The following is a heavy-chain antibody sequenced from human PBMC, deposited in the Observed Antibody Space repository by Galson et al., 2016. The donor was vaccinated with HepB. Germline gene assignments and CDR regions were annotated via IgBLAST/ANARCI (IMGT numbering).Heavy chain of an antibody. CDR3: ARHHGAMDV. CDR2: PYYRYNWYN. V-gene: IGHV6-1*01. CDR1: GDSVSRNSVA. Sequence: CAISGDSVSRNSVAWHWIRQSPSRGLEWLGRPYYRYNWYNDYAVSVQSRITINADTSKNQPPRQLNSVTPEDTAVYYCARHHGAMDVWGQGTTVTVSS. J-gene: IGHJ6*02.